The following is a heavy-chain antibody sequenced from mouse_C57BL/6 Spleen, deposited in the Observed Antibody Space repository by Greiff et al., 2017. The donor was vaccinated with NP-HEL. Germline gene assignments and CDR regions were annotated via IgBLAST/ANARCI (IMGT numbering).Heavy chain of an antibody. CDR2: FYPGSGSI. Sequence: QVQLKQSGAELVKPGASVKLSCKASGYTFTEYTIHWVEQRSGQGLEWIGWFYPGSGSIKYNEKFKDKATLTADKSSSTVYMELSRLTSEDSAVYFCARHEEAYYGNLYFDYWGQGTTLTVSS. CDR1: GYTFTEYT. J-gene: IGHJ2*01. V-gene: IGHV1-62-2*01. D-gene: IGHD1-1*01. CDR3: ARHEEAYYGNLYFDY.